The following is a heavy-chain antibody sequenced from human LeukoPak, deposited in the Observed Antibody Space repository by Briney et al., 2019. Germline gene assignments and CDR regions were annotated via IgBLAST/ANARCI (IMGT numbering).Heavy chain of an antibody. V-gene: IGHV3-7*01. D-gene: IGHD3-22*01. CDR1: GFTFSSFW. Sequence: GGSLRLSCAAPGFTFSSFWMTWVRQAPGKGLEWVANIKQDGSEKYYVDSVKGRFTISRDNAKNSLYLQMNSLRAEDTAVYYCARGRLFDYWGQGTLVTVSS. CDR2: IKQDGSEK. CDR3: ARGRLFDY. J-gene: IGHJ4*02.